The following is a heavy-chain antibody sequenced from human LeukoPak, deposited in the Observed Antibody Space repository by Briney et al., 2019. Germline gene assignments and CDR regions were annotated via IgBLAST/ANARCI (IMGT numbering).Heavy chain of an antibody. CDR2: IYPGDSDT. CDR3: ARHRSQMVPDY. Sequence: GGSLRLSCKGSGYSFTSYWIGWVRQMPGKGLERMGIIYPGDSDTRYSPSFQGQVTISADKSISTAYLQWSSLKASDTAMNYCARHRSQMVPDYWGQGTLVTVSS. D-gene: IGHD3-10*01. J-gene: IGHJ4*02. CDR1: GYSFTSYW. V-gene: IGHV5-51*01.